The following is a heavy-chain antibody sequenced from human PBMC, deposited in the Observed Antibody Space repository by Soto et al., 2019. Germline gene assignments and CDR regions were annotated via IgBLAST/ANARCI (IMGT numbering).Heavy chain of an antibody. CDR1: GFTFSNYG. Sequence: EVQLLESGGGLVQPGGSLRLSCAASGFTFSNYGMSWVRQAPGKGLEWVSAISDSGGSTYYADSVKGRFTISRDNSKNTLYVEINSRRAEDAAVYYCVKDASGEEGHWGQGTLVTVSS. CDR2: ISDSGGST. CDR3: VKDASGEEGH. V-gene: IGHV3-23*01. J-gene: IGHJ4*02. D-gene: IGHD4-17*01.